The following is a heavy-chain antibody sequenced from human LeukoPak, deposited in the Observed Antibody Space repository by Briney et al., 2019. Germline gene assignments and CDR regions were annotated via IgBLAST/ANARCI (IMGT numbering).Heavy chain of an antibody. CDR3: GRLNTDWGFLFDS. J-gene: IGHJ4*02. CDR2: IYYSGSI. Sequence: SETLSLTCIVSGDSITRNTYHWGWVRQPPGKELEWIGTIYYSGSIYYNQSLRGRVALSVDTSKNQFSLKLTSVTAADTAVYYCGRLNTDWGFLFDSWGQGTLVTVS. CDR1: GDSITRNTYH. V-gene: IGHV4-39*01. D-gene: IGHD7-27*01.